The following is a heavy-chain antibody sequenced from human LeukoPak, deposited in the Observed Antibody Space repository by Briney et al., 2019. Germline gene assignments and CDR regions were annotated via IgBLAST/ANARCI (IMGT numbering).Heavy chain of an antibody. CDR2: IYYSGSP. J-gene: IGHJ5*02. V-gene: IGHV4-59*05. Sequence: SETLSLTCTVSGDFFSNYYWSWIRQPAGKGLEWIGSIYYSGSPYYNPSLKSRVTISVDTSKKQFSLKLSSVTAADTAVYYCARHVGFITMVRGVINNNWFDPWGQGTLVTVSS. CDR1: GDFFSNYY. D-gene: IGHD3-10*01. CDR3: ARHVGFITMVRGVINNNWFDP.